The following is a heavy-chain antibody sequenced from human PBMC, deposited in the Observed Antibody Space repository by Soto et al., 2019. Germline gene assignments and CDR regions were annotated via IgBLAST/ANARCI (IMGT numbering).Heavy chain of an antibody. V-gene: IGHV4-59*01. CDR1: GFTFSNYA. CDR3: ARGDVVVVAATPVYYYYGMDV. CDR2: IYYSGST. J-gene: IGHJ6*02. D-gene: IGHD2-15*01. Sequence: PGGSLRLSCAASGFTFSNYAMSWVRQAPGKGLEWIGYIYYSGSTNYNPSLKSRVTISVDTSKNQFSLKLSSVTAADTAVYYCARGDVVVVAATPVYYYYGMDVWGQGTTVTVSS.